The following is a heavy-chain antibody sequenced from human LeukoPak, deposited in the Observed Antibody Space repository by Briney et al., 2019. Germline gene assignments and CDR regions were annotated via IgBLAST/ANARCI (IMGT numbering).Heavy chain of an antibody. CDR2: IIPIFGTA. V-gene: IGHV1-69*13. J-gene: IGHJ4*02. D-gene: IGHD6-19*01. Sequence: SVKVSCKASGGTFSSYAISWVRQAPGQGLEWMGGIIPIFGTANYAQKFQGRVTITADESTSTAYMELSSLRSEDTAVYYCATEKRYSSGWYYFDYWGQGTLVTVSS. CDR3: ATEKRYSSGWYYFDY. CDR1: GGTFSSYA.